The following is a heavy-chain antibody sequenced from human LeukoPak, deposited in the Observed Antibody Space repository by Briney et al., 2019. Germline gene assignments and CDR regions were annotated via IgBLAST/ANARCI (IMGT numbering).Heavy chain of an antibody. D-gene: IGHD1-26*01. V-gene: IGHV4-34*01. CDR1: GFTFSDYY. CDR3: ARGWGGATQKSYYFDY. Sequence: PGGSLRLSCAASGFTFSDYYMSWIRQAPGKGLEWVGEINHSGSTNYNPSLKSRVTISVDTSKNQFSLKLSSVTAADTAVYYCARGWGGATQKSYYFDYWGQGTLVTVSS. J-gene: IGHJ4*02. CDR2: INHSGST.